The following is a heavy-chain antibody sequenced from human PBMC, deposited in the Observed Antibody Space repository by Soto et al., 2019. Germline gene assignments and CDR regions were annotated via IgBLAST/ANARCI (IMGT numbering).Heavy chain of an antibody. CDR1: GGSVSSGSYY. J-gene: IGHJ6*02. V-gene: IGHV4-61*01. CDR3: ARDSLTTVTHYYYYGMDV. CDR2: IYYSGST. D-gene: IGHD4-4*01. Sequence: SETLSLTCTVSGGSVSSGSYYWSWIRQPPGKGLEWIGYIYYSGSTNYNPSLKSRVTISVDTSKNQFSLKLSSVTAADTAVYYCARDSLTTVTHYYYYGMDVWGQGTTVTVSS.